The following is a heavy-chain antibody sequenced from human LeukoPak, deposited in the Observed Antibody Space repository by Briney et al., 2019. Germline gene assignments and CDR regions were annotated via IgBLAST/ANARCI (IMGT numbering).Heavy chain of an antibody. CDR3: ARQREAGLLWFGELFLFDP. D-gene: IGHD3-10*01. CDR2: AFNNEGT. J-gene: IGHJ5*02. V-gene: IGHV4-39*01. CDR1: DASFSSNTYY. Sequence: SETLSLTCTVSDASFSSNTYYWGWIREPPGKGLEWIGSAFNNEGTYYSPSLRSRVTISVDTSKTQFSLKLSSETAADTAVYYCARQREAGLLWFGELFLFDPWGQGTLVTVSS.